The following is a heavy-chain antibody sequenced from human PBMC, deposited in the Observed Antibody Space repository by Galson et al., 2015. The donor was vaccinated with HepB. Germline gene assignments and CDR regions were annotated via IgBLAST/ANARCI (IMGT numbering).Heavy chain of an antibody. J-gene: IGHJ5*02. D-gene: IGHD1-26*01. CDR2: IRYDGSNK. CDR1: GFTFSSYG. V-gene: IGHV3-30*02. CDR3: AKEGGSYYRGWFDP. Sequence: SLRLSCAASGFTFSSYGMHWVRQAPGKGLEWVAFIRYDGSNKYYADSVKGRFTISRDNSKNTLYLQMNSLRAEDTAVYYCAKEGGSYYRGWFDPWGQGTLVTVSS.